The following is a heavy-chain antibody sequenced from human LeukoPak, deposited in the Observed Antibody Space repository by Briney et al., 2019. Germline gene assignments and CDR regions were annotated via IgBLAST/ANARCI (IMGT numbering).Heavy chain of an antibody. J-gene: IGHJ5*02. D-gene: IGHD6-19*01. CDR1: GGPISSYY. Sequence: SETLSLTCTVSGGPISSYYWSWIRQPAGKGLEWIGRIYTRGSANYNPSLKSRVTISVDTSKNQFSLHLSSVTPDDTAVYYCARQGVRYKYRSGWLTYNWFDPWGQGTLVNVSS. V-gene: IGHV4-4*07. CDR2: IYTRGSA. CDR3: ARQGVRYKYRSGWLTYNWFDP.